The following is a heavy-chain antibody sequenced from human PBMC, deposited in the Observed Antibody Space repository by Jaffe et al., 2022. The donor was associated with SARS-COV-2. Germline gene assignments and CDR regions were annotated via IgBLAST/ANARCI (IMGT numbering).Heavy chain of an antibody. D-gene: IGHD6-6*01. Sequence: QVQLVQSGAEVKKPGSSVKVSCKASGGTFSSYAISWVRQAPGQGLEWMGGIIPIFGTANYAQKFQGRVTITADESTSTAYMELSSLRSEDTAVYYCARWYSSSSASYYYYGMDVWGQGTTVTVSS. J-gene: IGHJ6*02. CDR1: GGTFSSYA. V-gene: IGHV1-69*01. CDR2: IIPIFGTA. CDR3: ARWYSSSSASYYYYGMDV.